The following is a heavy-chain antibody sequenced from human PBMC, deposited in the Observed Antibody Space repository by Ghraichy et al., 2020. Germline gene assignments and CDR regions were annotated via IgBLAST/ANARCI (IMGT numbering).Heavy chain of an antibody. CDR1: GGSISSYY. Sequence: TLSLTCTVSGGSISSYYWSWIRQPPGKGLEWIGYIYTSGSTNYNPSLKSRVTISVDTSKNQFSLKLSSVTAADTAVYYCASLTVTTGENYYYYYGMDVWGQGTTVTVSS. V-gene: IGHV4-4*09. CDR3: ASLTVTTGENYYYYYGMDV. J-gene: IGHJ6*02. D-gene: IGHD4-11*01. CDR2: IYTSGST.